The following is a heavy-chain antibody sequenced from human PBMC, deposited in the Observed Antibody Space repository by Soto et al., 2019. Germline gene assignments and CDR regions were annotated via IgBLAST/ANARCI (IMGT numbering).Heavy chain of an antibody. D-gene: IGHD1-1*01. CDR3: ARVERGTATTVVDAFDI. V-gene: IGHV4-61*01. CDR1: GGFVSSGSYY. Sequence: SETLSLTCAVYGGFVSSGSYYWSWIRQPPGKGLEWIGEMSHSGGTHFNPSLKSRVTISVDTSRNQFSLKMSSVTAADTALYYCARVERGTATTVVDAFDIWGPGTMVTVSS. J-gene: IGHJ3*02. CDR2: MSHSGGT.